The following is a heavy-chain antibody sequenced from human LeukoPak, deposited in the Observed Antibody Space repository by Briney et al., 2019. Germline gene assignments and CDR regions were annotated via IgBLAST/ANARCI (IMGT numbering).Heavy chain of an antibody. J-gene: IGHJ5*02. CDR1: GYTFTSYY. CDR3: ARALPHRRLMDTTMEQHWFDP. Sequence: ASVKVSCKASGYTFTSYYMHWVRQAPGQGLEWMGMINPSGGNTNYAQKFQGRVTMTRDMSTGTVYMELSSLRSEDTAMYYCARALPHRRLMDTTMEQHWFDPWGQGTLVTVSS. CDR2: INPSGGNT. V-gene: IGHV1-46*01. D-gene: IGHD5-18*01.